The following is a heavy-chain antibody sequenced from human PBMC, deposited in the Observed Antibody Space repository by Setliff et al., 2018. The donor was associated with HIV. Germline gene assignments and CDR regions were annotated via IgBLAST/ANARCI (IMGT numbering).Heavy chain of an antibody. CDR3: ATRAYDSRGYLRSRVSGAAFDI. CDR1: GYTLTELS. V-gene: IGHV1-24*01. CDR2: FDPQHDKT. Sequence: GASVKVSCKVSGYTLTELSIHWVRQAPGKGLEWMGGFDPQHDKTFYAQKFQGRVTMSEDTSTDTAYMELSSLRSEDTAVYYCATRAYDSRGYLRSRVSGAAFDIWGQGTMVTVSS. J-gene: IGHJ3*02. D-gene: IGHD3-22*01.